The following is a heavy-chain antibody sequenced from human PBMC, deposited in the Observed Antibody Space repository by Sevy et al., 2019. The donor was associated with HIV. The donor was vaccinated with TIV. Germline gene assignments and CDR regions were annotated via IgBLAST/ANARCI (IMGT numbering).Heavy chain of an antibody. V-gene: IGHV3-33*01. CDR1: GFSFSSYD. D-gene: IGHD5-18*01. CDR3: AREKVDTSMIFVEYYGMDV. J-gene: IGHJ6*02. CDR2: IRYDGSNK. Sequence: GGSLRLSCAASGFSFSSYDMHWVRQAPGMGLEWVAVIRYDGSNKHYGDSVKGRFTISRDNSKNALYLQMSSLRAEDTAVYYCAREKVDTSMIFVEYYGMDVWAKGPRSPSP.